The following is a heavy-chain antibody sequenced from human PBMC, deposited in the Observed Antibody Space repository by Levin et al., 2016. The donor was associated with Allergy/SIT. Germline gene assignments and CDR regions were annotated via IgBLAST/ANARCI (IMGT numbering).Heavy chain of an antibody. Sequence: GGSLRLSCAASGFTFSSYDMHWVRQATGKGLEWVSAIGTAGDTYYPGSVKGRFTISRENAKNSLYLQMNSLRAGDTAVYYCARDRSLYYDSTSGAGYFDLWGRGTLVTVSS. CDR2: IGTAGDT. V-gene: IGHV3-13*04. CDR1: GFTFSSYD. D-gene: IGHD3-22*01. J-gene: IGHJ2*01. CDR3: ARDRSLYYDSTSGAGYFDL.